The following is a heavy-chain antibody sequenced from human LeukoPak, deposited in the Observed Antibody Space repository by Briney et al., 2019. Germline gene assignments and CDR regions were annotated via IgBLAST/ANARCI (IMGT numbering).Heavy chain of an antibody. CDR2: ISYDGSNK. V-gene: IGHV3-30-3*01. D-gene: IGHD6-19*01. Sequence: PGGSLRLSCAASGFTFSSYAMHWVRQAPGKGLEWVAVISYDGSNKYYADSVKGRFTISRDNSKNTLYLQMNSLRAEDTAVYYCAKDRGSGWYTFGYWGQGTLVTVSS. J-gene: IGHJ4*02. CDR1: GFTFSSYA. CDR3: AKDRGSGWYTFGY.